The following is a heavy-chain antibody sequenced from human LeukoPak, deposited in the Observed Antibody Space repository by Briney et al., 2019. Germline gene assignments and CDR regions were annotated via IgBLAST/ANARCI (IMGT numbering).Heavy chain of an antibody. J-gene: IGHJ4*02. D-gene: IGHD6-13*01. V-gene: IGHV4-34*01. CDR3: ARGRAAGPFNY. CDR1: GGSFSGYY. CDR2: INHSGST. Sequence: PSETLSLTCAVYGGSFSGYYWSWIRQPPGKGLERIGEINHSGSTNYNPSLKSRVTISVDTSKNQFSLKLSSVTAADTAVYYCARGRAAGPFNYWGQGTLVTVSS.